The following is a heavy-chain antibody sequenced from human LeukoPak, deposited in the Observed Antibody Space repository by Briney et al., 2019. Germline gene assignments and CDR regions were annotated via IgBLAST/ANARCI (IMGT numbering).Heavy chain of an antibody. Sequence: GGSLRLSCAASGFTFSSYAMHWVRQAPGKGLEWVAVISYDGSNKYYADSVKGRFTISRDNSKSTLYLQMNSLRAEDTAVYYCARERPSYNWKRDHFDYWGQGTLVTVSS. CDR3: ARERPSYNWKRDHFDY. V-gene: IGHV3-30-3*01. CDR2: ISYDGSNK. J-gene: IGHJ4*02. CDR1: GFTFSSYA. D-gene: IGHD1-20*01.